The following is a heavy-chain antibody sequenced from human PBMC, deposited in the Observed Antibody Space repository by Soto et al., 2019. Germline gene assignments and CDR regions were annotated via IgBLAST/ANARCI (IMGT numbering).Heavy chain of an antibody. D-gene: IGHD3-3*01. CDR2: IIPIFGTA. Sequence: QVQLVQSGAEVKKPGSSVKVSCKASGGTFSSYAISWVRQAPGQGLEWMGGIIPIFGTANYAQKFQGRVTITADESTSTAYMELSSLRSEDTAVYYCAREFTYYDFWRGPTRRTDAFDIWGQGTMVTVSS. V-gene: IGHV1-69*01. CDR1: GGTFSSYA. CDR3: AREFTYYDFWRGPTRRTDAFDI. J-gene: IGHJ3*02.